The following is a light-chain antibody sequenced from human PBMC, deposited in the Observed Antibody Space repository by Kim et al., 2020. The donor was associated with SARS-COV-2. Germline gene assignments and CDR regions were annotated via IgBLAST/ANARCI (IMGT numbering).Light chain of an antibody. V-gene: IGLV2-8*01. J-gene: IGLJ1*01. CDR1: SSDVGGHNS. CDR3: CSYADTNTYV. CDR2: EVN. Sequence: GQSVTISCTGTSSDVGGHNSVSWFQQHTGKAPKLIIYEVNKRPSGVPDRFSGSKSANTASLTVSGLQAEDEADYYCCSYADTNTYVFGVGTKVTVL.